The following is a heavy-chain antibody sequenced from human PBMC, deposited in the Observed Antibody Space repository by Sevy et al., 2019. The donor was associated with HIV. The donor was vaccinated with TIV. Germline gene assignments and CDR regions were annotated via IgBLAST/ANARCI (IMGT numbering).Heavy chain of an antibody. CDR1: GYRFTSYW. CDR3: ARQYYGSGSYYNCFSDY. D-gene: IGHD3-10*01. V-gene: IGHV5-51*01. J-gene: IGHJ4*02. Sequence: GESLKISCKGSGYRFTSYWIGWVRQMPGKGLEWMGIIYPGDFDTRYNPSSQGQVTISVDKSINTAYLQWGSLKASDTAMYYCARQYYGSGSYYNCFSDYWGQGTLVTVSS. CDR2: IYPGDFDT.